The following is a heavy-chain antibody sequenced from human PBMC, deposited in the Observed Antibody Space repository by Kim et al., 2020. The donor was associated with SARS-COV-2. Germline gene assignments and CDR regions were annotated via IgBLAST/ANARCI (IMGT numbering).Heavy chain of an antibody. CDR2: ISYDGSNK. CDR3: ARAAAGYNWFDP. CDR1: GFTFSSYA. J-gene: IGHJ5*02. V-gene: IGHV3-30-3*01. Sequence: GGSLRLSCAASGFTFSSYAMHWVRQAPGKGLEWVAVISYDGSNKYYADSVKGRFTISRDNSKNTLYLQMNSLRAEDTAVDYCARAAAGYNWFDPWGQGTRVTVSS. D-gene: IGHD6-13*01.